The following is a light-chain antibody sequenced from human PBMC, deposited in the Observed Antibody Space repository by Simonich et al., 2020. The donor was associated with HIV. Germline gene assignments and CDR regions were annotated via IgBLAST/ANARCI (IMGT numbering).Light chain of an antibody. CDR2: GAS. J-gene: IGKJ5*01. V-gene: IGKV3-15*01. CDR3: QQYNNGPPIT. Sequence: EIVMTQSPATLSVSPGERATLSCRASQSVSSNLAWYQQKPGQAPRLLIYGASTRATGIPARFSGSGSETEFTLTISSLQSEDVAVYYCQQYNNGPPITFGQGTRLEIK. CDR1: QSVSSN.